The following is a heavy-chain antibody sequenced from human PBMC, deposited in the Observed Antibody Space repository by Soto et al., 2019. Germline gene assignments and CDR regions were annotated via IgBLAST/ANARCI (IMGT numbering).Heavy chain of an antibody. CDR3: ARLYSTSSVNRWFDP. V-gene: IGHV3-48*02. CDR1: GFTFSTYS. J-gene: IGHJ5*02. D-gene: IGHD6-6*01. Sequence: EVQLVESGGGLVQPGGSLRLSCAASGFTFSTYSMNWVRQAPGKGLEWISFISASGDAIYYADSVRGRFTISSDNAESSLYLQVNSLRDEDTAVYYCARLYSTSSVNRWFDPWGQGTLVTVSS. CDR2: ISASGDAI.